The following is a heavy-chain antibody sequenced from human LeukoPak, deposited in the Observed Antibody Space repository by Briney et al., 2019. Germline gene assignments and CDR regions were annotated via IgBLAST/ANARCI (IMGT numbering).Heavy chain of an antibody. Sequence: SETLSLTCAVYGGSFSGYYWSWIRQPPGKGLEWIGEINHSGSTNYNPSLKSRVTISVDTSKNQFSLKLSSVTAADTAVYYCARGGDFWSGYYNQSYWGQGTLVTVSS. CDR2: INHSGST. CDR1: GGSFSGYY. J-gene: IGHJ4*02. V-gene: IGHV4-34*01. CDR3: ARGGDFWSGYYNQSY. D-gene: IGHD3-3*01.